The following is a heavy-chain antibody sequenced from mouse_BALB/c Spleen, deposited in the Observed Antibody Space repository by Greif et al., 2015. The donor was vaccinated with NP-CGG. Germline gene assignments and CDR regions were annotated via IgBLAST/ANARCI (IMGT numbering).Heavy chain of an antibody. J-gene: IGHJ4*01. D-gene: IGHD2-14*01. V-gene: IGHV1S81*02. Sequence: VQLQQSGAELVKPGASVKLSCKASGYTFTSYYMYWVKQRPGQGLEWIGEINPSNGGTNFNEKFKSKATLTVDKSSSTAYMQLSSLTSEDSAVYYCTRGELYYRYDGRAMDYWGQGTSVTVSS. CDR3: TRGELYYRYDGRAMDY. CDR2: INPSNGGT. CDR1: GYTFTSYY.